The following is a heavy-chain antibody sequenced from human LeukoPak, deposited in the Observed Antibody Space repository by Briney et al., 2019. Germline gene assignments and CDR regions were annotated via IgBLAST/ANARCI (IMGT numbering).Heavy chain of an antibody. CDR1: GYSISSGYY. CDR2: IHPSGST. CDR3: ARGPPPDFDY. J-gene: IGHJ4*02. Sequence: SETLSLTCTVSGYSISSGYYWGWIRQPPGKGLEWIGSIHPSGSTNYNPSLKSRVTLSVDTSKNQFSLKLSSVTAADTAVYYCARGPPPDFDYWGRGTLVTVSS. V-gene: IGHV4-38-2*02.